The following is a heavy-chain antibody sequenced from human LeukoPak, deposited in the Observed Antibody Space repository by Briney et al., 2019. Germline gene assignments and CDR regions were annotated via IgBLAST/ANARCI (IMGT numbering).Heavy chain of an antibody. Sequence: GASVKVSCKASGGTFSSYAISWVRQAPGQGLEWMGGIIPIFGTANYAQKFQGRVTITADESTSTAYMELSSLRSEDTAVYYCARDSGFLEWLSPYGMDVWGQGTTVTVSS. CDR2: IIPIFGTA. CDR3: ARDSGFLEWLSPYGMDV. J-gene: IGHJ6*02. D-gene: IGHD3-3*01. V-gene: IGHV1-69*13. CDR1: GGTFSSYA.